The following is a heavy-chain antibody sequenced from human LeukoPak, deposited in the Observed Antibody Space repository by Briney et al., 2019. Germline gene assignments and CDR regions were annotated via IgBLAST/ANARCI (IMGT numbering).Heavy chain of an antibody. J-gene: IGHJ5*02. V-gene: IGHV4-59*01. CDR1: GASISSYY. Sequence: SETLSLTCAVSGASISSYYWSWIRQPPGKGLEWIGSIYYSGSTNYNPSLKSRVTISLDTSMNQFSLKLSSVTAADTAVYFCARDCTSGSYHHTLCGPWGQGALVTVSS. CDR3: ARDCTSGSYHHTLCGP. D-gene: IGHD3-10*01. CDR2: IYYSGST.